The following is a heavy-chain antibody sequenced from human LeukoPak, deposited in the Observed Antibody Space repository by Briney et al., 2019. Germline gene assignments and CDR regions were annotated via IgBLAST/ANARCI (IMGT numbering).Heavy chain of an antibody. Sequence: GGSPRLSCAGSGFTFGGYGMHWFRQTPGKGLEWVAVIAYDGSRAFYADSVKGRFTISRDNSKNTMSVQMDDLRAEDTAVYYCTRYNNDPFDYWGQGTLVTVSS. V-gene: IGHV3-33*01. CDR1: GFTFGGYG. CDR2: IAYDGSRA. CDR3: TRYNNDPFDY. D-gene: IGHD1-14*01. J-gene: IGHJ4*02.